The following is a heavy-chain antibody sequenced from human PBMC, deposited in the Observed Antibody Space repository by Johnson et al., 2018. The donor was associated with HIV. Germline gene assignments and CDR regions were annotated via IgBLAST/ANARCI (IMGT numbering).Heavy chain of an antibody. Sequence: QVQLVESGGDVVQPGRSLRLSCAASGFTFSSYAMHWVRQAPGKGLEWVAVISYDGSNKYYADSVKGRFTISRDNSKNTLYLQMNSLRAEDTAVYYCAREKIRAFDIWGQGTMVTVSS. CDR3: AREKIRAFDI. CDR1: GFTFSSYA. J-gene: IGHJ3*02. CDR2: ISYDGSNK. V-gene: IGHV3-30-3*01.